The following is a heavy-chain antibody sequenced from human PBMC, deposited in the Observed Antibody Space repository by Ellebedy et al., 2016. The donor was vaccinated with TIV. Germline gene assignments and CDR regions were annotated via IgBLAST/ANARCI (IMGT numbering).Heavy chain of an antibody. CDR1: GFTFSSYS. J-gene: IGHJ4*02. D-gene: IGHD3-10*02. Sequence: GESLKISCATSGFTFSSYSMNWVRQAPGKGLEWVSSISSSSSYIYYADSVKGRFTISRDNSKNTLYLQMNSLRAADTAVYYCAKNPVRGVIPYYFDYWGQGTLVTVSS. CDR2: ISSSSSYI. CDR3: AKNPVRGVIPYYFDY. V-gene: IGHV3-21*04.